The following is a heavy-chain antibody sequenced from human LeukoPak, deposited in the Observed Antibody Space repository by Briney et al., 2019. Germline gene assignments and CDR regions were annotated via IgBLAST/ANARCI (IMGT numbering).Heavy chain of an antibody. V-gene: IGHV4-4*07. CDR3: ARDSGTTGEVKFDP. J-gene: IGHJ5*02. D-gene: IGHD1-7*01. CDR1: GGSISSYF. CDR2: IYVTGST. Sequence: SETLSLTCTVSGGSISSYFWSWIRQPAGKALEWIGRIYVTGSTTYNPSLESRVTMSLDTSKNHFSLKLRSVTAADTAVYYCARDSGTTGEVKFDPWGQGTLVTVSS.